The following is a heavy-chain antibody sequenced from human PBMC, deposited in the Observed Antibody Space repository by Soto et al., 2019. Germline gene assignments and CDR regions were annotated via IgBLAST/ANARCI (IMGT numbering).Heavy chain of an antibody. CDR1: GGSISSGGYY. Sequence: QVQLQESGPGLVKPSQTLSLTCTVSGGSISSGGYYWSWIRQHPGKGLEWIGYIYHSGSTYYNPSHNSRVTXSXDTSKNKFSLKLSSVTXXXTAVYYCARGRSSTSPYPIGYWGQGTLVTVSS. D-gene: IGHD2-2*01. J-gene: IGHJ4*02. CDR2: IYHSGST. V-gene: IGHV4-31*03. CDR3: ARGRSSTSPYPIGY.